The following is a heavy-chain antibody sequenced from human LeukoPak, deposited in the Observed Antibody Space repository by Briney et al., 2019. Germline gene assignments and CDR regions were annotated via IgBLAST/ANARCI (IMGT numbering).Heavy chain of an antibody. CDR1: GFTVSSNY. CDR3: ARVGAALSGLDY. Sequence: GGSLRLSCAASGFTVSSNYMSWVRQAPGKGLEWVSVIYSGGSTYYADSVKGRFAISRDNSKNTLYLQMNSLRAEDTAVYYCARVGAALSGLDYWGQGTLVTVSS. J-gene: IGHJ4*02. V-gene: IGHV3-53*01. D-gene: IGHD6-13*01. CDR2: IYSGGST.